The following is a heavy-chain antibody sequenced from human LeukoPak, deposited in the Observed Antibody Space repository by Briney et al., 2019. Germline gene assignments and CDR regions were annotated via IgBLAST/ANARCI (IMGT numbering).Heavy chain of an antibody. D-gene: IGHD4-11*01. CDR3: VRGVPKTSYYYYYMDV. Sequence: PGRSLRLSCAASGFTFSTYSMNWVRQAPGKGLEWVSSITRNSYIYYADSVKGRFTISRDNAKNSLYLQMNSLRAEDTAVYYCVRGVPKTSYYYYYMDVWGKGTTVTVSS. J-gene: IGHJ6*03. CDR2: ITRNSYI. CDR1: GFTFSTYS. V-gene: IGHV3-21*01.